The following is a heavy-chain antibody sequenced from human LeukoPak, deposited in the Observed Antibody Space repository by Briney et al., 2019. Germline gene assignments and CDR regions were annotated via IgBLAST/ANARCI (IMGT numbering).Heavy chain of an antibody. V-gene: IGHV3-23*01. J-gene: IGHJ4*02. D-gene: IGHD4-11*01. CDR3: ANPPTVTSLHY. CDR1: GFIFSSYG. CDR2: ISGSGGNT. Sequence: GGSLRLSCGASGFIFSSYGMSWVRQAPGKGLEWVSSISGSGGNTYYADSVKGRFTISRDNSKNTLYLQMNSLRAEDTAIYYCANPPTVTSLHYWGQGTLVTVSS.